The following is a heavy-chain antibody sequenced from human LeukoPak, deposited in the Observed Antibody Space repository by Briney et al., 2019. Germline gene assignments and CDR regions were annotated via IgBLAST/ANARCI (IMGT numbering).Heavy chain of an antibody. D-gene: IGHD2-15*01. V-gene: IGHV4-39*01. J-gene: IGHJ6*03. CDR2: IYYSGTT. CDR1: GGSISSSNYY. CDR3: ARQISDYYYYYMDV. Sequence: PSETLSLTXTVSGGSISSSNYYWGWIRQPPGKGLEWIGTIYYSGTTYYNPSLESRVTIFEDTSKNQFSLMLTSVTAADTAVYYCARQISDYYYYYMDVWGKGTTVTVSS.